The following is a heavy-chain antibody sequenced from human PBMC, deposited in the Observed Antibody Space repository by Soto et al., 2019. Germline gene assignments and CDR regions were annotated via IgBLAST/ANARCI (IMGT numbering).Heavy chain of an antibody. CDR2: INHSGST. J-gene: IGHJ6*03. CDR1: GGSFSRYY. Sequence: PSETLSLTCAVYGGSFSRYYWSWIRQPPGKGLEWIGEINHSGSTNYNPSLKSRVTISVDTSKNQFSLKLSSVTAADTAVYYCARPDPYHYYYMDVWGKGTTVTVSS. CDR3: ARPDPYHYYYMDV. V-gene: IGHV4-34*01.